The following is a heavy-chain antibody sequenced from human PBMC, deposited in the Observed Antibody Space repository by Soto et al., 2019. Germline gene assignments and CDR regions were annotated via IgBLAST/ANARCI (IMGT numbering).Heavy chain of an antibody. Sequence: EVQLVESGGGLVQPGGSLRLSCAASGFIVSSYHMSWVRQAPGKGLEWISVIYSAGSADFADSVKGRFTISRDNSKNTLYLQMSSLRAEDTAVYYCARVHSSSYRYFDYWGQGTLVTVSS. V-gene: IGHV3-66*01. CDR3: ARVHSSSYRYFDY. CDR1: GFIVSSYH. J-gene: IGHJ4*02. D-gene: IGHD3-22*01. CDR2: IYSAGSA.